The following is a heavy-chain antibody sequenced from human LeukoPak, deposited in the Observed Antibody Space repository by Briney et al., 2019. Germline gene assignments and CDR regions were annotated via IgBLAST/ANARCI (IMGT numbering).Heavy chain of an antibody. Sequence: SETLSLTCTVSGGSISSYYWGWIRQLPGKGREWIGSNYYSGSTYYNPFLKSRVTISVDTSKNQFSLKLSSVTAADTAVYYCARDPLSMVRGVIISGSWGQGTMVTVSS. D-gene: IGHD3-10*01. CDR3: ARDPLSMVRGVIISGS. V-gene: IGHV4-39*07. J-gene: IGHJ3*01. CDR2: NYYSGST. CDR1: GGSISSYY.